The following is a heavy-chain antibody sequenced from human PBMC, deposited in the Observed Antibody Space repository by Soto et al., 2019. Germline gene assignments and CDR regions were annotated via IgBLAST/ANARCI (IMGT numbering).Heavy chain of an antibody. CDR3: ARERVTGYYNVIGY. V-gene: IGHV3-30*04. CDR2: LSYDVRNK. D-gene: IGHD3-9*01. J-gene: IGHJ4*02. CDR1: GFTFDIYS. Sequence: PGGSLRLSCAASGFTFDIYSMHWVRQAPGKGLEWVAVLSYDVRNKFYADSVKGRFTISRDNSKNTLYLEMNSLRAEDTAVYYCARERVTGYYNVIGYWGQGTLVTVSS.